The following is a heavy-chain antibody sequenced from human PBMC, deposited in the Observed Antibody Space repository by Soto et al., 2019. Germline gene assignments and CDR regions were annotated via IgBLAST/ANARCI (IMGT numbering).Heavy chain of an antibody. J-gene: IGHJ4*02. Sequence: SETLSLTCTVSGGSISSYYWSWIRQPPGKGLEWIGYIYYSGSTNYNPSLKSRVTISVDTSKNQFSLKLSSVTGADTAVYYCARHEVYYDILTGYFNYWSQGTLVTVSS. CDR2: IYYSGST. CDR1: GGSISSYY. D-gene: IGHD3-9*01. V-gene: IGHV4-59*08. CDR3: ARHEVYYDILTGYFNY.